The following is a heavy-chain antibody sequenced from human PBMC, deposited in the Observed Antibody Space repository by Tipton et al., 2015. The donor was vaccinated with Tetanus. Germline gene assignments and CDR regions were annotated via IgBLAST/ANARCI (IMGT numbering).Heavy chain of an antibody. CDR3: ARGLIDDFLGSRIYFDS. Sequence: TLSLTCSVSGDSGSRHYWSWIRQPPGKALEWIGDIFYSGNSISNPSSRSRVTMSVDTSRTLFSLTLIAVTAADTAVYFCARGLIDDFLGSRIYFDSWGPGTLVIVSA. CDR1: GDSGSRHY. D-gene: IGHD2-8*01. CDR2: IFYSGNS. V-gene: IGHV4-59*02. J-gene: IGHJ4*02.